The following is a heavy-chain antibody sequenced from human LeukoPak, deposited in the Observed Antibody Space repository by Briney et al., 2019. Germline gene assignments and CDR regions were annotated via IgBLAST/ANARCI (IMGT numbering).Heavy chain of an antibody. J-gene: IGHJ4*02. Sequence: GGSLRLSCAASGFTFSTYTMNCVRRAPGEGLGWVSSISGSSSSIYYADSVKGRFTISRDNARNSLYLQMNSLRAEDTAVYYCARDGERYCSGGSCSHIGHWGQGTLVSVSS. CDR2: ISGSSSSI. V-gene: IGHV3-21*01. CDR1: GFTFSTYT. CDR3: ARDGERYCSGGSCSHIGH. D-gene: IGHD2-15*01.